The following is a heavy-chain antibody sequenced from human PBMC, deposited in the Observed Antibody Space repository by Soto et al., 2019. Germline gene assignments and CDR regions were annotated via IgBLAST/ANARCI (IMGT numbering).Heavy chain of an antibody. Sequence: GGSLRLSCVASGFTFSSYGMHWVRQAPGKGLEWVSVIYWNGGNIAYVDSVKGRFSVSRDNSKNSLYLQMNSLRTEDTALYFCAKDMKPSPTATPDYWGQGTLVTVSS. V-gene: IGHV3-30*18. D-gene: IGHD4-17*01. CDR1: GFTFSSYG. J-gene: IGHJ4*02. CDR3: AKDMKPSPTATPDY. CDR2: IYWNGGNI.